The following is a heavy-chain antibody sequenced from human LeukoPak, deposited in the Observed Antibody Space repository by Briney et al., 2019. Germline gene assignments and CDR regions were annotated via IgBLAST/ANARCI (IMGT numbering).Heavy chain of an antibody. CDR1: GGSISSYY. J-gene: IGHJ6*02. CDR2: IYYSGST. CDR3: ARVGKISDSSGPFMGMDV. Sequence: SETLSLTCTVSGGSISSYYWSWIRQPPGKGLEWIGYIYYSGSTNYNPSLKSRVTISVDTSKNQFSLKLSSVTAADTAVYYCARVGKISDSSGPFMGMDVWGQGTTVTVSS. V-gene: IGHV4-59*01. D-gene: IGHD3-22*01.